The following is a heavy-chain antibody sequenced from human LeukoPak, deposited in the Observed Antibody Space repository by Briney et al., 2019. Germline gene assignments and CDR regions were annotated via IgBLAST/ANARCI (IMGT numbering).Heavy chain of an antibody. D-gene: IGHD3-22*01. Sequence: GGSLRLSCAASGFTFNSYWMNWVRQAPGKGLEWVANIKQDGSEKYYVDSVKGRFTISRDNAKNSLYLQMNSLRAEDTAVYYCARDTRMEYYYDSSGYSAFDIWGQGTMVTVSS. J-gene: IGHJ3*02. CDR3: ARDTRMEYYYDSSGYSAFDI. CDR1: GFTFNSYW. V-gene: IGHV3-7*04. CDR2: IKQDGSEK.